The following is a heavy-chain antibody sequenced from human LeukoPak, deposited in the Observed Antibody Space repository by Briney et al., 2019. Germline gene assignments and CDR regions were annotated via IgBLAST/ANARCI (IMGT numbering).Heavy chain of an antibody. D-gene: IGHD3-22*01. CDR3: ALYYYDSSGYPYFDY. J-gene: IGHJ4*02. CDR1: GFTFSSYG. Sequence: GGSLRLSCAASGFTFSSYGMHWVRQAPGKGLEWVAFIRYDGSDTHYADSVKGRFTISRDNSKNTLYLQMNSLRAEDTAVYYCALYYYDSSGYPYFDYWGQGTLVTVSS. V-gene: IGHV3-30*02. CDR2: IRYDGSDT.